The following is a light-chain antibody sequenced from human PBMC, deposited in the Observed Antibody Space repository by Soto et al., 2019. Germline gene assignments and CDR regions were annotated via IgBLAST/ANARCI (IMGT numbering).Light chain of an antibody. CDR2: GAS. CDR1: QSISSSY. J-gene: IGKJ1*01. Sequence: EIVLTQSPGTLSLSPGKRSTLSCRASQSISSSYLAWYQQRPGQAPRLLIYGASSRATGIPDRFSGSGSGTEFTLTISRLEPEDFAVYYCQQYGSSGTFGQGTTGDIK. V-gene: IGKV3-20*01. CDR3: QQYGSSGT.